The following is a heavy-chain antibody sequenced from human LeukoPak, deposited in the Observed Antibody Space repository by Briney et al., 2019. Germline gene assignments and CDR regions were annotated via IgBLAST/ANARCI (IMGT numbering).Heavy chain of an antibody. CDR3: ARGLTIFGVVNDAFDF. CDR2: INSDGSST. D-gene: IGHD3-3*01. V-gene: IGHV3-74*01. CDR1: GFTFSNYW. J-gene: IGHJ3*01. Sequence: GGSLRLSCAASGFTFSNYWMHWVRQAPGKGLVWVSLINSDGSSTVYADSVKGRFTISRDNAKNTLYLQMNSLRAEDTAVYYCARGLTIFGVVNDAFDFWGQGTMVTVSS.